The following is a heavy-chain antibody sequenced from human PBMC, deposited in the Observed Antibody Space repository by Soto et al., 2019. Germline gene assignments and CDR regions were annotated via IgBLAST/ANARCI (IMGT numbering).Heavy chain of an antibody. D-gene: IGHD3-10*01. CDR2: ISGSGGVT. Sequence: EVQLLESGGGLVQPGGSLRLSCEASGFTFSNFVMSWVRQVPGKGLEWVSAISGSGGVTYYADSVKGRFTISRDNSKDTVFLQMNSLRAGDTAIYYCTRDNYYSGSGTPSYWGQGTHVTVSS. CDR1: GFTFSNFV. V-gene: IGHV3-23*01. J-gene: IGHJ4*02. CDR3: TRDNYYSGSGTPSY.